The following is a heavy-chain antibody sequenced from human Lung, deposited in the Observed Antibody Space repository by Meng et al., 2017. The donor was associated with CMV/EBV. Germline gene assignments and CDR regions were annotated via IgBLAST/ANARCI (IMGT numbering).Heavy chain of an antibody. CDR2: ITKEGTT. Sequence: VQLLESGGGLVKPGGSLRHSCAASGFTFRDFAMTWVRQVPGQGLEWVSIITKEGTTYYAESVKGRFSITRDNFKNTVYVDMKTLRAEDTALYYCAMGSDAYAWGQGTLVTVSS. D-gene: IGHD3-16*01. CDR1: GFTFRDFA. CDR3: AMGSDAYA. J-gene: IGHJ5*02. V-gene: IGHV3-23*01.